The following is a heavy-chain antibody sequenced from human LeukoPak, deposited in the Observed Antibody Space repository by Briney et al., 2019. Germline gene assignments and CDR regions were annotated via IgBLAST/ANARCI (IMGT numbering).Heavy chain of an antibody. CDR2: ISTTGSTI. V-gene: IGHV3-48*01. CDR3: ARDSIAVAADLDY. D-gene: IGHD6-19*01. J-gene: IGHJ4*02. Sequence: GGSLGLSCAASGFIFSNYNMNWVRQAPGKGLEWVSYISTTGSTIYYADSVKGRFTISRDNAKNSLYLQMNSLRAEDSAVYYCARDSIAVAADLDYWGQGTLVTVSS. CDR1: GFIFSNYN.